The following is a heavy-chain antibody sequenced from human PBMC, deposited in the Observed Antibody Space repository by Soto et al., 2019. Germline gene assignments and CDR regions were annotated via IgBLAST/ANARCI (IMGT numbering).Heavy chain of an antibody. CDR3: AKTYVFWGVYYFDY. V-gene: IGHV4-59*01. CDR1: GGSISSYY. CDR2: IYYSGST. D-gene: IGHD3-3*01. J-gene: IGHJ4*02. Sequence: SETLSLTCTVSGGSISSYYWSWIRQPPGKGLEWIGYIYYSGSTNYNPSLKSRVTISVDTSKNQFSLKLSSVTAADTAVYYCAKTYVFWGVYYFDYGGRGTWVT.